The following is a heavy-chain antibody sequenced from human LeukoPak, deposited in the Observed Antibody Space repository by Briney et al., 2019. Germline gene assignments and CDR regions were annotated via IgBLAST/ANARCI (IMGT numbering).Heavy chain of an antibody. Sequence: GGSLRLSCAASGFTFSSYEMNGVRQAPGKGLEWISYISSSGGTIYYADSVKGRFTISRDNAKNSLYLQMNSLRAEDTAVYYCARDVAPIDYWGQGTLVTVSS. CDR1: GFTFSSYE. CDR2: ISSSGGTI. CDR3: ARDVAPIDY. J-gene: IGHJ4*02. V-gene: IGHV3-48*03.